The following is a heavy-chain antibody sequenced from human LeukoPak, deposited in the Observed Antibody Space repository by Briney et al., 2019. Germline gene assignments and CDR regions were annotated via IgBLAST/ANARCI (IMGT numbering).Heavy chain of an antibody. D-gene: IGHD3-22*01. V-gene: IGHV4-39*01. CDR1: GVSLSSSSYY. J-gene: IGHJ5*02. CDR3: AHHYYDSSGPIPWFDP. Sequence: SETLSLTCTVSGVSLSSSSYYWGWIRQPPGKGLEWIGSIYYSGSTYYSPSLKSRVTISVDTSKNQSSLKLSSVTAADTAVYYCAHHYYDSSGPIPWFDPWGQGTLVTVSS. CDR2: IYYSGST.